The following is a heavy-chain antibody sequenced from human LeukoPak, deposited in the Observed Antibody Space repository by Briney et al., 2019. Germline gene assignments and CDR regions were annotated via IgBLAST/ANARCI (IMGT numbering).Heavy chain of an antibody. V-gene: IGHV3-23*01. CDR2: ISGSGGST. J-gene: IGHJ4*02. CDR1: GFTFSSYA. D-gene: IGHD3-22*01. CDR3: AKAKSGYYDSSYDY. Sequence: GGSLRLSCAASGFTFSSYAMSWVRQAPGKGLEWVSAISGSGGSTYYADSVKGRFTISRDNSKNTLYLQMNSLRAEDTAVYYCAKAKSGYYDSSYDYWGQGTLVTVSS.